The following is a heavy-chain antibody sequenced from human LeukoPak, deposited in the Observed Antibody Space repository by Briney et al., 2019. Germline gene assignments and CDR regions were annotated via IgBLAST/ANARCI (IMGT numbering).Heavy chain of an antibody. J-gene: IGHJ5*02. V-gene: IGHV3-23*01. CDR3: AKPISGGLAVTADWFHP. D-gene: IGHD6-19*01. Sequence: GGSLRLSCSASGFAFSVYAMCWLRQPPGKGLEWVSTINANSGTTSYAASVRGRFTISRDNSKNTLYLQLNTLRADDTATYYCAKPISGGLAVTADWFHPWGQGTLVVASS. CDR1: GFAFSVYA. CDR2: INANSGTT.